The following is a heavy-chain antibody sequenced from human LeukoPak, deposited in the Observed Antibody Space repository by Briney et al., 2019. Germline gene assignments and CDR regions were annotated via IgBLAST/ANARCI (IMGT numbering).Heavy chain of an antibody. Sequence: GESLKISCKGSGYSFTSYWIGWVRQMPGKGLEWMGIIYPGDSDTRYSPSFQVQVTISADKSISTAYLQWSSLKASDTAMYYCASLAYDSSGYRPYYFDYWGQGTLVTVSS. CDR3: ASLAYDSSGYRPYYFDY. CDR1: GYSFTSYW. J-gene: IGHJ4*02. CDR2: IYPGDSDT. D-gene: IGHD3-22*01. V-gene: IGHV5-51*03.